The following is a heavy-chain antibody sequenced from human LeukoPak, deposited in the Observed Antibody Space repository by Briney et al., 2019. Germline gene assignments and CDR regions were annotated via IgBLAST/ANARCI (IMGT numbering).Heavy chain of an antibody. J-gene: IGHJ4*02. D-gene: IGHD3-10*01. CDR3: AKRGPIYSSTPGNYFDY. CDR1: GFTFRNCG. CDR2: ISGSDDGT. V-gene: IGHV3-23*01. Sequence: GGSLRLSCVASGFTFRNCGMTWVRQAPGKGLEWVSTISGSDDGTYYADSVRGRFTISRDNSKNTLYLQMKALRDEDTATYYCAKRGPIYSSTPGNYFDYWGQGTPVTVSS.